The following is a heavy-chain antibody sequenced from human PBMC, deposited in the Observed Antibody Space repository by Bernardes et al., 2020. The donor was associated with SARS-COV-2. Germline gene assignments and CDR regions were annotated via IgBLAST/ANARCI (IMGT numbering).Heavy chain of an antibody. D-gene: IGHD6-19*01. CDR1: GFTFGDYY. CDR3: ARFPQVGNYKSGWFQGHYFCGMEV. J-gene: IGHJ6*02. CDR2: ISTSGSTK. Sequence: GGSLRLSCAASGFTFGDYYMTWVRQAPGKGLEWVSFISTSGSTKNYADAVKGRFTISRDNAKNSLSIHMTSLSAEDPAAYYCARFPQVGNYKSGWFQGHYFCGMEVWGQGTTVTVSS. V-gene: IGHV3-11*01.